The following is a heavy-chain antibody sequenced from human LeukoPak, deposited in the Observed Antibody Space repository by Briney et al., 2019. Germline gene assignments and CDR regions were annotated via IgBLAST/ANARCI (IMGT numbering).Heavy chain of an antibody. CDR2: ISSSSSTI. D-gene: IGHD3-22*01. CDR1: GFTFSSHS. CDR3: ARGAYYYED. J-gene: IGHJ4*02. V-gene: IGHV3-48*01. Sequence: GGSLRLSCAASGFTFSSHSMNWVRQAPGKGLEWVSYISSSSSTIYYADSVKGRFTISRDNAKNSLYLQMNSSRAEDTAVYYCARGAYYYEDWGQGTLVTVSS.